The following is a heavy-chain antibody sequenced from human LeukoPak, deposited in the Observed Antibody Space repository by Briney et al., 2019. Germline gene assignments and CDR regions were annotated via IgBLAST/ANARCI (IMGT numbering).Heavy chain of an antibody. Sequence: GGPLRLSCVASGFTFSSYWMSWVRQAPGKGLEWVANIKQDESEKYYVDSVKGRFTISRDNAKSSLYLQMNSLRAEDTAVYYCARDRRFYGSGEGTVDYWGQGTLVTVSS. CDR2: IKQDESEK. D-gene: IGHD3-10*01. CDR3: ARDRRFYGSGEGTVDY. J-gene: IGHJ4*02. CDR1: GFTFSSYW. V-gene: IGHV3-7*01.